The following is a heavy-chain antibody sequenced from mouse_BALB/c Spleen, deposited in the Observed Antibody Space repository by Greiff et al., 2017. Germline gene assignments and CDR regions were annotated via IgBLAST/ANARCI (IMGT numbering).Heavy chain of an antibody. CDR2: ILPGSGST. D-gene: IGHD1-1*01. Sequence: VQLQQSGAELMKPGASVKISCKATGYTFSSYWIEWVKQRPGHGLEWIGEILPGSGSTNYNEKFKGKATFTADTSSNTAYMQLSSLTSEDSAVYYCARSSYYYGSSYFDYWGQGTTLTVSS. V-gene: IGHV1-9*01. J-gene: IGHJ2*01. CDR3: ARSSYYYGSSYFDY. CDR1: GYTFSSYW.